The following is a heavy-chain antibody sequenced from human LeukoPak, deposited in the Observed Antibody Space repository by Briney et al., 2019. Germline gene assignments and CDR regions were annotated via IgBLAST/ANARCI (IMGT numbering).Heavy chain of an antibody. D-gene: IGHD6-13*01. CDR3: ARSLRAAAANYNMDV. V-gene: IGHV3-48*01. CDR2: ISGSTRTI. J-gene: IGHJ6*03. CDR1: GFTFSSYS. Sequence: GGSLRLSCAASGFTFSSYSMNWVRQAPGKGLEWVSYISGSTRTIYYADSVKGRFTISRDNAKNSLFLQMNSLRVEDTAVYYCARSLRAAAANYNMDVWGKGTTVTVSS.